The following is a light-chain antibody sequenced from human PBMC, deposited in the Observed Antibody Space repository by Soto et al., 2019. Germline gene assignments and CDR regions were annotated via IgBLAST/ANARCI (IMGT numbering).Light chain of an antibody. CDR3: QQYGSSPA. CDR1: QSVSSSY. V-gene: IGKV3-20*01. Sequence: EIVLTQSPGTLSLSPGERATLSCRASQSVSSSYLAWYQQKPGQAPRLLIYGASSRATGIPDRFSGSGSGTDFTITISRLEAEDFALYYCQQYGSSPAFGGGSKVEIK. CDR2: GAS. J-gene: IGKJ4*01.